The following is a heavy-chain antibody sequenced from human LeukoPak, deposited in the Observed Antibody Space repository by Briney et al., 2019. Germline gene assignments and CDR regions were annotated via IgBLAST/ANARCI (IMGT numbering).Heavy chain of an antibody. CDR1: GYTFTSFG. CDR3: ARDLGGSYCFDC. V-gene: IGHV1-18*01. D-gene: IGHD1-26*01. CDR2: ISVYNT. Sequence: ASVTVSCKASGYTFTSFGISWVRRAPGQGLEWMGWISVYNTYYSQKLQGRVTVTADTSTSTAYMGLRSLRSDDTAVYYCARDLGGSYCFDCWGQGTLVTVSS. J-gene: IGHJ4*02.